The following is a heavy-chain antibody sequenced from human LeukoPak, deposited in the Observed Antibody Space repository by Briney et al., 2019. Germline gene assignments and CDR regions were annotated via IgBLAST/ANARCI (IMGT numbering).Heavy chain of an antibody. Sequence: PGGSLRLSCAASGFVFSDYSMNWVHQAQGKGLEWVANIRGSGSGMGYGSYYGDSVKGRFTISRDNAKTSLYLQMNSLRADDTAVYYCARDDNWGFDYWGQGALVTVSS. V-gene: IGHV3-48*04. J-gene: IGHJ4*02. CDR1: GFVFSDYS. CDR3: ARDDNWGFDY. CDR2: IRGSGSGM. D-gene: IGHD7-27*01.